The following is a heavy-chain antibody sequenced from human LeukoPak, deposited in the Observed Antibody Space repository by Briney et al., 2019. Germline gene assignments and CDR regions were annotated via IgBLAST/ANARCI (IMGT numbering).Heavy chain of an antibody. V-gene: IGHV3-30*04. J-gene: IGHJ4*02. CDR1: GFTFSSYA. CDR3: ARDMLAAAGTGGAVN. D-gene: IGHD6-13*01. CDR2: ISYDGSNK. Sequence: GGSLRLSCAASGFTFSSYAMHWVRQAPGKGLEWVAVISYDGSNKYYADSVKGRFTISRDNSKNTLYLQMNSLRAEDTAVYYCARDMLAAAGTGGAVNWGQGTLVTVSS.